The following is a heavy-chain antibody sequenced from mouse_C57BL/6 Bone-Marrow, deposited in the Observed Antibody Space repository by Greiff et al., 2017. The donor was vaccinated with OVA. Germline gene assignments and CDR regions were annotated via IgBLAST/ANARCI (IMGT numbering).Heavy chain of an antibody. Sequence: VQLQQSGAELVRPGASVTLSCKASGYTFTDYEMHWVKQTPVHGLEWIGAIDPETGGTAYNQKFKGKAILTADKSSSTAYMELRSLTSEDSAVYYCTRFPGNGSYLYYFDYWGQGTTLTVSS. CDR2: IDPETGGT. CDR3: TRFPGNGSYLYYFDY. CDR1: GYTFTDYE. J-gene: IGHJ2*01. V-gene: IGHV1-15*01. D-gene: IGHD1-1*02.